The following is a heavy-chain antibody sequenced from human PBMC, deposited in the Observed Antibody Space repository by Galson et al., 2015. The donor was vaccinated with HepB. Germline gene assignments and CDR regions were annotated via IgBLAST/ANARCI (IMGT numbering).Heavy chain of an antibody. V-gene: IGHV1-2*02. CDR1: GYTFTGYY. D-gene: IGHD6-13*01. CDR3: ARDGSGSWPDWYFDL. CDR2: INPNSGGT. J-gene: IGHJ2*01. Sequence: SVKVSCKASGYTFTGYYMHWVRQAPGQGLEWMGWINPNSGGTKYVQKFQGRVTMTRDTSISTAYMELSRLRYDDTAVYYCARDGSGSWPDWYFDLWGRGTLVTVSS.